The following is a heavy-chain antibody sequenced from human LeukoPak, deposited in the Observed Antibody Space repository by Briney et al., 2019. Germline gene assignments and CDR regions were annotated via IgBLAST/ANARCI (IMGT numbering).Heavy chain of an antibody. Sequence: SETLSLTCAVYGGSFSGYYWSWIRQPPGKGLEWSGEINHSGSTNYNPSLKSRGTISVYTSKNQFSLKLSSVTAADTAVYYCARGGLVRGVTYHDYWGQGTLVTVSS. CDR3: ARGGLVRGVTYHDY. V-gene: IGHV4-34*01. CDR2: INHSGST. D-gene: IGHD3-10*02. CDR1: GGSFSGYY. J-gene: IGHJ4*02.